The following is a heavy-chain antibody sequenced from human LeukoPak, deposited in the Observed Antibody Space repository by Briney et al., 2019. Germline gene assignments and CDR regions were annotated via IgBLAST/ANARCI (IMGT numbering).Heavy chain of an antibody. CDR3: ARVPVAAVAGTAEGAFDI. CDR2: INHSGST. CDR1: GGSFSGYY. Sequence: SETLSLSCAVYGGSFSGYYWSWIRQPPGKGLEWIGEINHSGSTNYNPSLKSRVTISVDTSKNQFSLKLSSVTAADTAVYYCARVPVAAVAGTAEGAFDIWGQGTMVTVSS. D-gene: IGHD6-19*01. V-gene: IGHV4-34*01. J-gene: IGHJ3*02.